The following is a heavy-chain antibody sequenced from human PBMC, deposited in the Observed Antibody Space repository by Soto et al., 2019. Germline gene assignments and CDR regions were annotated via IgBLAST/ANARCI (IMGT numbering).Heavy chain of an antibody. Sequence: QVQLVRSGAEVRKPGASVKVSCKASGYTFTTYGISWVRQAPGQGLEWMGWISGYDGHTKYAQKFQGRIIMTTDTSTSTVYMDLRSLRSDDTAVYYCAREGEMPYYYYGLDVWGQGTTVTVSS. CDR1: GYTFTTYG. J-gene: IGHJ6*02. CDR2: ISGYDGHT. CDR3: AREGEMPYYYYGLDV. D-gene: IGHD3-16*01. V-gene: IGHV1-18*01.